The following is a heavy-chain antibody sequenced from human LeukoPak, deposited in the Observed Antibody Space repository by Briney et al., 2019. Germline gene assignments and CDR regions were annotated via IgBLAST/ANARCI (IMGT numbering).Heavy chain of an antibody. Sequence: SETLSLTCAVYGGSFSGYYWSWIRQPPGKGLEWIGEINHSGSTNYNPSLKSRVTISVDTSKNQFSLKLSSVTTADTAVYYRARDPLYCSSTSCYRRAFDIWGQGTMVTVSS. CDR3: ARDPLYCSSTSCYRRAFDI. V-gene: IGHV4-34*01. J-gene: IGHJ3*02. CDR1: GGSFSGYY. D-gene: IGHD2-2*02. CDR2: INHSGST.